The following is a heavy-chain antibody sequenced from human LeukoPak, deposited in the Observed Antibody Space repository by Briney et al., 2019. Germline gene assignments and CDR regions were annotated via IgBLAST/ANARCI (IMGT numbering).Heavy chain of an antibody. V-gene: IGHV4-61*05. J-gene: IGHJ4*02. CDR2: IYYSGST. CDR3: ASYYYDSSGYYQIIY. D-gene: IGHD3-22*01. Sequence: SETLSLTCTVSGGSISSSSYYWGWIRQPPGKGLEWIGYIYYSGSTNYNPSLKSRVTISVDTSKNQFSLKLSSVTAADTAVYYCASYYYDSSGYYQIIYWGQGTLVTVSS. CDR1: GGSISSSSYY.